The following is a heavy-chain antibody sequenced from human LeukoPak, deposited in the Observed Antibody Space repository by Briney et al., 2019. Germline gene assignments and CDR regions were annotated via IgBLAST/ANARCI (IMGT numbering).Heavy chain of an antibody. CDR3: ARDRSFMKGDSSGYYYGY. V-gene: IGHV1-46*01. D-gene: IGHD3-22*01. Sequence: GASVKVSCKASGYTFTSYYMHWVRQAPGQGLEWMGIINPSGGSTSYAQKFQGRVTMTRDTSTSTVYMELSSLRSEDTAVYYCARDRSFMKGDSSGYYYGYWSQGTLVTVSS. CDR1: GYTFTSYY. CDR2: INPSGGST. J-gene: IGHJ4*02.